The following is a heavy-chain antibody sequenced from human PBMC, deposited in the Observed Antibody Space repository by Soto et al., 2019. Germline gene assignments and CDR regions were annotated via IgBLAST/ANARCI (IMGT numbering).Heavy chain of an antibody. CDR3: ARVRKNGDYGDFDY. J-gene: IGHJ4*02. CDR2: IYYRGNA. D-gene: IGHD4-17*01. V-gene: IGHV4-39*07. CDR1: DDSINSDKYY. Sequence: SETLSLTCSVSDDSINSDKYYWGWIRQPPGKSLEWIGSIYYRGNAYYNPSLKGRVTISVDTSKNQLSLKLSSVTAADTAVYYCARVRKNGDYGDFDYWGQGTLVTVSS.